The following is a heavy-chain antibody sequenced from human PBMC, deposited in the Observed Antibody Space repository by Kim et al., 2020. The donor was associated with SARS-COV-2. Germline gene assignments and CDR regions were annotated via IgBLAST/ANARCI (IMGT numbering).Heavy chain of an antibody. D-gene: IGHD3-3*01. V-gene: IGHV4-59*13. CDR3: ARAPPATIFGVVTAFDY. J-gene: IGHJ4*02. Sequence: SDTLSLTCTVSGGSISSYYWSWIRQPPGKGLEWIGYIYYSGSTNYNPSLKSRVTISVDTSKNQFSLKLSSVTAADTAVYYCARAPPATIFGVVTAFDYWGQGTLVTVSS. CDR1: GGSISSYY. CDR2: IYYSGST.